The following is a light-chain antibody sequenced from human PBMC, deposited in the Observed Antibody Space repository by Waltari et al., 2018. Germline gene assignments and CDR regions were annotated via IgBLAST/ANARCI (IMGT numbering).Light chain of an antibody. CDR2: DVN. CDR1: SRDVGGYNF. J-gene: IGLJ3*02. CDR3: CSYAGYYTV. Sequence: QSALTQPRSVSGSPGQSVTISCTGTSRDVGGYNFVSWYQQYPGKAPKLVIHDVNKRPSGVPDRFSGSKSGNTASLIISGLQTEDEADYYCCSYAGYYTVFGGGTKVAVL. V-gene: IGLV2-11*01.